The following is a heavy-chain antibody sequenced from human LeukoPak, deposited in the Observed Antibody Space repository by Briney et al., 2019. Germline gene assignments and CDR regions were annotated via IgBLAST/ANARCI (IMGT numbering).Heavy chain of an antibody. CDR1: GFTVSSNY. CDR3: ARHRSEAAYDF. J-gene: IGHJ4*02. V-gene: IGHV3-53*01. CDR2: IYSGGST. D-gene: IGHD3-10*01. Sequence: GGSLRLSCAASGFTVSSNYMGWVRQAPGKGLEWVSVIYSGGSTYYADSVKGRFTISRDNSKNTLYLQMNSLRAEDTAVYYCARHRSEAAYDFWGQGTLVTVSS.